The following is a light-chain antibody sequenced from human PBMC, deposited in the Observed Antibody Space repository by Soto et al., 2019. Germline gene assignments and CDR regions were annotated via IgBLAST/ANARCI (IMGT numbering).Light chain of an antibody. V-gene: IGKV1-13*02. CDR2: DAS. Sequence: AIQLTQSPSSLSASVGDRVTITCRASQGINSALAWYQQKPGKVPKLLIYDASTSESGVPSRFSGSGSGTDFTLTISSLQPEDFATYYCQQFNSYRSITFGQGTRLEIK. CDR3: QQFNSYRSIT. CDR1: QGINSA. J-gene: IGKJ5*01.